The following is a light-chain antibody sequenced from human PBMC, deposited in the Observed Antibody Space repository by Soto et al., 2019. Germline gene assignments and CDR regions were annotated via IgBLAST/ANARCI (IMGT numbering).Light chain of an antibody. Sequence: SYELTQAPSVAVSPGQTASISCSGDKLGDKYVCWYQQRPGQSPVLVIYQDNKRPSGIPERFSGSNSGNTATLTISGTQAMDEADYYCQAWDSSTLVFGGGTKLTVL. V-gene: IGLV3-1*01. J-gene: IGLJ2*01. CDR3: QAWDSSTLV. CDR1: KLGDKY. CDR2: QDN.